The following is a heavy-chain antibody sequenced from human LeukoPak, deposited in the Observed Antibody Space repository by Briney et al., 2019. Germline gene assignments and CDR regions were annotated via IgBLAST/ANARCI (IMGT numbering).Heavy chain of an antibody. Sequence: SMKVSCKASGGTFSSYAISWLRQAPGQGLEWMGRIIPILGIANYAQKFQGRVTITADKSTSTAYMELSSLRSEDTAVYYCARDVKAGIAAAGLPDYWGQGTLVTVSS. V-gene: IGHV1-69*04. CDR3: ARDVKAGIAAAGLPDY. D-gene: IGHD6-13*01. J-gene: IGHJ4*02. CDR2: IIPILGIA. CDR1: GGTFSSYA.